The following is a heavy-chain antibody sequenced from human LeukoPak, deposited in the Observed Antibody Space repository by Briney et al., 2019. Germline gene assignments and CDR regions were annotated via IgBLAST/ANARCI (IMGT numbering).Heavy chain of an antibody. CDR3: ASTRSSWLDNWFDP. D-gene: IGHD6-13*01. CDR2: IYYSGST. CDR1: GGSISSGDYY. J-gene: IGHJ5*02. V-gene: IGHV4-30-4*08. Sequence: SETPSLTCTVSGGSISSGDYYWSWIRQPPGKGLEWIGYIYYSGSTYYNPSLKSRVTISVDTSKNQFSLKLSSVTAADTAVYYCASTRSSWLDNWFDPWGQGTLVTVSS.